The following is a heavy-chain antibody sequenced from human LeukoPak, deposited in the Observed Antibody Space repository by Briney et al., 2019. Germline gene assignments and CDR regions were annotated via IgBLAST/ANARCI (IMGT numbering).Heavy chain of an antibody. J-gene: IGHJ4*02. CDR1: GFTFDDYT. Sequence: PGGSLRLSCAASGFTFDDYTMHWVRQAPGKGLEWVSLISWDGGSTYYADSVKGRFTISRDNAKNSLYLQMNSLRAEDTAVYYCARESSGRPNDYWGQGTLVTVSS. CDR3: ARESSGRPNDY. D-gene: IGHD3-10*01. V-gene: IGHV3-43*01. CDR2: ISWDGGST.